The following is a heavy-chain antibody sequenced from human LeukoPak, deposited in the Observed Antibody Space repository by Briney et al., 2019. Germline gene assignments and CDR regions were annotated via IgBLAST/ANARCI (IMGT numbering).Heavy chain of an antibody. Sequence: KPSETLSLTCTVSGGSISSYYWSWIRQPPGKGLEWIGYIYYSGSTNYNPSLKSRVTISVDTSKNQFPLKLSSVAAADTAVYYCARSYYYDSSGYYYFYAFDIWGQGTMVTVSS. CDR1: GGSISSYY. CDR3: ARSYYYDSSGYYYFYAFDI. D-gene: IGHD3-22*01. V-gene: IGHV4-59*01. J-gene: IGHJ3*02. CDR2: IYYSGST.